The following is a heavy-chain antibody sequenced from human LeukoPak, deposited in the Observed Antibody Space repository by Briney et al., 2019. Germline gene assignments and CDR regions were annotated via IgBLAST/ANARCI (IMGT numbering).Heavy chain of an antibody. CDR2: IDGSGYST. CDR1: GFTFSSYS. Sequence: GGSLRLSCAASGFTFSSYSMNWVRQAPGKGLEWVSSIDGSGYSTYYADSVKGRFTISRDNSKNTLYLQMNSLRAEDTAVYYCAKDFYGSGSFFAFDIWGQGTMVTVSS. J-gene: IGHJ3*02. D-gene: IGHD3-10*01. V-gene: IGHV3-23*01. CDR3: AKDFYGSGSFFAFDI.